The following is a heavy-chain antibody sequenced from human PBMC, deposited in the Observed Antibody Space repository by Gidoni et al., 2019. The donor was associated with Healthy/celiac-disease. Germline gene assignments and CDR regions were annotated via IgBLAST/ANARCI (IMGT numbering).Heavy chain of an antibody. CDR1: GFTFSSYA. J-gene: IGHJ6*02. CDR3: AKDQASYSSGWYTAYYYYGMDV. CDR2: ISGSGGST. Sequence: EVQLLESGGGLVQPGGSLRLSCAASGFTFSSYAMRWVRQAPGKGLEWVSAISGSGGSTYYADSVKGRFTISRDNSKNTLYLQMNSLRAEDTAVYYCAKDQASYSSGWYTAYYYYGMDVWGQGTTVTVSS. V-gene: IGHV3-23*01. D-gene: IGHD6-19*01.